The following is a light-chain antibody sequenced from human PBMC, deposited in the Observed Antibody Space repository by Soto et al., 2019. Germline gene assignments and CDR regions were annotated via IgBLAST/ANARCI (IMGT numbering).Light chain of an antibody. CDR1: SXDVGGYNY. CDR2: DFT. CDR3: ISFTSRHISV. V-gene: IGLV2-14*03. J-gene: IGLJ1*01. Sequence: QSVLTQPASVSGSPGQSITISCTGTSXDVGGYNYVTWYKQHPGRAPKLLIYDFTIRPSGISNRFSVSKSRNTASLTISGLQTDDEAEYYCISFTSRHISVLGTGTTVTVL.